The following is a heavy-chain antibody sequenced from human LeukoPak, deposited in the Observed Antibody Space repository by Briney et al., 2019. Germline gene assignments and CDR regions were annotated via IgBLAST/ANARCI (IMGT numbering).Heavy chain of an antibody. CDR2: ISAHIGKT. V-gene: IGHV1-18*01. Sequence: ASVKVSCKASGYTFTSSGIIWVRQAPGQGLQWMGWISAHIGKTNYAQNLQGRVTMTTDTSTNTIYLELRNLTSDDTVVYCCARSGTTLLLDYWGQGTLVTVSS. D-gene: IGHD4-11*01. CDR3: ARSGTTLLLDY. J-gene: IGHJ4*02. CDR1: GYTFTSSG.